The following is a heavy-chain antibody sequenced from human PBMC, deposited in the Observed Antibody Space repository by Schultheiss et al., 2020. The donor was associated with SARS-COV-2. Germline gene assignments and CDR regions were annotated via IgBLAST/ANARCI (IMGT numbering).Heavy chain of an antibody. CDR3: TRDEGYYYGMDV. CDR1: GFTFSSYS. CDR2: IRSKAYGGTT. V-gene: IGHV3-49*04. Sequence: GESLKISCAASGFTFSSYSMNWVRQAPGKGLEWVGFIRSKAYGGTTEYAASVKGRFTISRDDSKSIAYLQMNSLKTEDTAVYYCTRDEGYYYGMDVWGQGTTVTVSS. J-gene: IGHJ6*02.